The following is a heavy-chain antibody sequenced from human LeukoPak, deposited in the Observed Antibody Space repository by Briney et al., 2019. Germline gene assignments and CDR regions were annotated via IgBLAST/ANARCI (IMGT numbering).Heavy chain of an antibody. V-gene: IGHV3-23*01. D-gene: IGHD4-17*01. CDR3: AASTTVTTSLRSDDY. CDR2: ISGSGGST. J-gene: IGHJ4*02. CDR1: GFSFSSYG. Sequence: PGGSLRLSCAASGFSFSSYGMHWVRQAPGKGLEWVSAISGSGGSTYYADSVKGRFTISRDNSKNTLYLQMNSLRAEDTAVYYCAASTTVTTSLRSDDYWGQGTLVTVSS.